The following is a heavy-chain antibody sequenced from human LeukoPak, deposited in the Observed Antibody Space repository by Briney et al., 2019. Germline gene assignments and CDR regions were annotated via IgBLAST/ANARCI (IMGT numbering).Heavy chain of an antibody. CDR1: GYTFTTYG. J-gene: IGHJ4*02. D-gene: IGHD6-19*01. Sequence: ASVKVSCKASGYTFTTYGITWVRQAPGQGLEWMGWISAYNGNTTYAQKIQGRVTMGTATSTSTAYMELRSLRSDDTAVYYCARGSRSLAVAGLDYWGQGTLVTVSS. CDR3: ARGSRSLAVAGLDY. V-gene: IGHV1-18*01. CDR2: ISAYNGNT.